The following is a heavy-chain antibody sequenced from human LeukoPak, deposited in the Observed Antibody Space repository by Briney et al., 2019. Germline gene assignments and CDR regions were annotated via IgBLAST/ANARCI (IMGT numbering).Heavy chain of an antibody. CDR3: AKDDVPRAAMIVVKGYFQH. V-gene: IGHV3-23*01. CDR2: ISGSGDST. D-gene: IGHD3-22*01. J-gene: IGHJ1*01. CDR1: GFTFSSYA. Sequence: PGGSLRLSCAASGFTFSSYAMSWVRQAPGKGLEWVSAISGSGDSTYYADSVKGRFTISRDNSKNTLYLQMNSLRAEDKAVYYCAKDDVPRAAMIVVKGYFQHWGKGTLVPVSS.